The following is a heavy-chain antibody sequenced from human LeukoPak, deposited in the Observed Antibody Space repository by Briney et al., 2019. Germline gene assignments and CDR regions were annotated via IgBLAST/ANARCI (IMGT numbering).Heavy chain of an antibody. Sequence: GGSLRLSCAASGFTFSSFGIHWVRQAPGKGLEWVSGISWNSGSIGYADSVKGRFTISRDNAKNSLYLQMNSLRAEDTALYYCAKDIYGDYKSNYFDYWGQGTLVTVSS. D-gene: IGHD4-17*01. CDR1: GFTFSSFG. CDR3: AKDIYGDYKSNYFDY. J-gene: IGHJ4*02. V-gene: IGHV3-9*01. CDR2: ISWNSGSI.